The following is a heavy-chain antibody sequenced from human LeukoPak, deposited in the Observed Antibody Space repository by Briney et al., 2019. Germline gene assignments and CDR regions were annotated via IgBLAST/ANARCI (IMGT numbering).Heavy chain of an antibody. Sequence: PSETLSLTCTVSGGSIGSYYWSWIRQPPGKGLEWIGYIYYSGSTNYNPSLKSRVTISVDTSKNQFSLKLSSVTAADTAVYYCARRRWLQPFDYWGQGTLVTVSS. CDR1: GGSIGSYY. D-gene: IGHD5-12*01. V-gene: IGHV4-59*08. CDR2: IYYSGST. J-gene: IGHJ4*02. CDR3: ARRRWLQPFDY.